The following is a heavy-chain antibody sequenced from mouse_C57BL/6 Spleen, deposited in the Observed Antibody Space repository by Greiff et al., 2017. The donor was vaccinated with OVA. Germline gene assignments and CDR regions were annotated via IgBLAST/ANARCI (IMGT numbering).Heavy chain of an antibody. CDR2: INPNYGTT. V-gene: IGHV1-39*01. J-gene: IGHJ1*03. D-gene: IGHD1-1*01. CDR1: GYSFTDYN. CDR3: ARPSITTVVAHWYFDV. Sequence: SGPELVKPGASVKISCKASGYSFTDYNMNWVKQSNGKSLEWIGVINPNYGTTSYNQKFKGKATLTVDQSSSTAYMQLNSLTSEDSAVYYCARPSITTVVAHWYFDVWGTGTTVTVSS.